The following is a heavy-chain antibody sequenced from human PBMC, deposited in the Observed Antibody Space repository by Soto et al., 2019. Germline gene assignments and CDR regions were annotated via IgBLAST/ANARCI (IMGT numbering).Heavy chain of an antibody. D-gene: IGHD6-6*01. CDR1: GFTFSSYE. Sequence: EVQLVESGGGLVQPGGSLRLSCAASGFTFSSYEMNWVRQAPGKGLEWVSDISSSGSTIYYADSVKGRFTISRDNAKNSLYLQMNSMRAEDTAVYYCASDTEAEYSPVLRAGYGMDVWGQGTTVTVSS. V-gene: IGHV3-48*03. J-gene: IGHJ6*02. CDR2: ISSSGSTI. CDR3: ASDTEAEYSPVLRAGYGMDV.